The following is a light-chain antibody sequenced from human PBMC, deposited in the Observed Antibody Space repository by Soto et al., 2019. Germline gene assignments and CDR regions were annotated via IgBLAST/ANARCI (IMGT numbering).Light chain of an antibody. Sequence: QSALTQPPSASGSPGQSVTISCIGTTSDIGAYNYVSWYQQHPGKAPKLMIYEVSKRPSGVPNRFSGSKSGNTASLTVSGLQAGDEAEYYCCSYAGSYTVVFGGGTKLTVL. CDR3: CSYAGSYTVV. V-gene: IGLV2-8*01. CDR1: TSDIGAYNY. CDR2: EVS. J-gene: IGLJ2*01.